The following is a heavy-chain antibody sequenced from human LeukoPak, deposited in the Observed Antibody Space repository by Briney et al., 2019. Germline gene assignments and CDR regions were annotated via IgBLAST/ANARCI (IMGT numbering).Heavy chain of an antibody. CDR2: ISSSSSYI. Sequence: GGSLRLSCAASGFTFSSYSMTWVRQAPGKGLEWVSSISSSSSYIYYADSVKGRFTISRDNAKNSLYLQMNSLRAEDTAVYYCARPLRDRISALNYWGQGTLVTVSS. V-gene: IGHV3-21*01. CDR1: GFTFSSYS. CDR3: ARPLRDRISALNY. D-gene: IGHD1-14*01. J-gene: IGHJ4*02.